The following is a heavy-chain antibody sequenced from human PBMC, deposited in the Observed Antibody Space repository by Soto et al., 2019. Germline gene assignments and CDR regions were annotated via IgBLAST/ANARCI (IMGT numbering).Heavy chain of an antibody. D-gene: IGHD2-15*01. J-gene: IGHJ5*02. Sequence: QVQLVQSGAEVKKPGASVKVSCKASGYTFSTYSMHWVRQAPGQRLEWMGWINAGNGNTKYSQSFQGRVTITRDTPARTAYMELSSLSSEDTAVYYCARYDCSGGSCYSPWFDPWGQGTLVTVSS. CDR3: ARYDCSGGSCYSPWFDP. CDR1: GYTFSTYS. V-gene: IGHV1-3*01. CDR2: INAGNGNT.